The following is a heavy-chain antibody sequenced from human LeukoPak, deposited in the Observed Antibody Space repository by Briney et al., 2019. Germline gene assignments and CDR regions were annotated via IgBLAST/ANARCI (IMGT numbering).Heavy chain of an antibody. CDR2: MSGSGGTT. J-gene: IGHJ5*02. V-gene: IGHV3-23*01. Sequence: GGSLRLSCASSGFTFSSYAWSGVRPPPAKGLAGVSGMSGSGGTTYYVEVVKGRFTISRDNSKNTLYLQMNSLRAEDTAVYYCAKDVAHIAVTGTDWFDPGGQGTQVTVSS. D-gene: IGHD6-19*01. CDR1: GFTFSSYA. CDR3: AKDVAHIAVTGTDWFDP.